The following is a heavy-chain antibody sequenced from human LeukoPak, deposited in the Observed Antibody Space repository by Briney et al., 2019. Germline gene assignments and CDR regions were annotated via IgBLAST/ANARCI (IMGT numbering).Heavy chain of an antibody. D-gene: IGHD4-4*01. J-gene: IGHJ4*02. CDR3: TRSTTVTLSFDY. CDR1: GFTFSHYA. CDR2: IRSKAYGGTT. Sequence: GGSLRLSCAASGFTFSHYAMRWVRQAPGKGLEWVGFIRSKAYGGTTEYAASVKGRFTILRDDSKSIAYLQMNSLKTEDTAVYYCTRSTTVTLSFDYWGQGTLVTVSS. V-gene: IGHV3-49*04.